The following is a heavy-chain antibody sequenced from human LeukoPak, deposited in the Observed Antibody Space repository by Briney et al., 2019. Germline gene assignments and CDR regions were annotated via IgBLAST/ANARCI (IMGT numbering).Heavy chain of an antibody. CDR2: IWYDGSNK. CDR3: AKPPYDFWSGPYSGRGYYYYYMDV. D-gene: IGHD3-3*01. J-gene: IGHJ6*03. V-gene: IGHV3-33*06. Sequence: GRSLRLSCAASGFTFSSYGMHWVRQAPGKGLEGVAVIWYDGSNKYYADSVKGRFTISRDNSKNTLYLQMNSLRAEDTAVYYCAKPPYDFWSGPYSGRGYYYYYMDVWGKGTTVTVSS. CDR1: GFTFSSYG.